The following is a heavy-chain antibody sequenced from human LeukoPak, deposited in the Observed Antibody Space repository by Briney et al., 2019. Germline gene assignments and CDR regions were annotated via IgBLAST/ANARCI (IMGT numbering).Heavy chain of an antibody. CDR1: GFSFSSYY. CDR2: IKTEGRST. Sequence: GGSLRVSCAASGFSFSSYYMYWVRQAPEKGLVWVSRIKTEGRSTAYADSVKGRFTISRDNAKNTLYLQMNSLRAEDTAVYYCVAYNWNYPDYWGQGTLVTVSS. V-gene: IGHV3-74*01. CDR3: VAYNWNYPDY. J-gene: IGHJ4*02. D-gene: IGHD1-20*01.